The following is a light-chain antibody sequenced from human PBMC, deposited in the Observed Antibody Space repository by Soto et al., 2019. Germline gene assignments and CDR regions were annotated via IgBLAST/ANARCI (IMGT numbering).Light chain of an antibody. Sequence: QSTLTQPASVSGSPGQSITISCTGTSSDIGGYNYVSWYQHHPGKVPKLMIYEVSNRPSGVSNRFSGSKSGNTASLTISGLQAEDEADYHCSSYTSRTTFVIFGGGTKLTVL. CDR2: EVS. J-gene: IGLJ2*01. V-gene: IGLV2-14*01. CDR3: SSYTSRTTFVI. CDR1: SSDIGGYNY.